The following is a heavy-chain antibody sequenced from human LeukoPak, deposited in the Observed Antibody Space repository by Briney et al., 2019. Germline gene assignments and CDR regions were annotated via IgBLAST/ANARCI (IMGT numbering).Heavy chain of an antibody. CDR2: INPSGGST. V-gene: IGHV1-46*01. D-gene: IGHD1-26*01. CDR1: GYTFTSYY. J-gene: IGHJ3*02. Sequence: ASVKVSCKASGYTFTSYYMHWVRQAPGQGLEWMGIINPSGGSTSYAQKFQGRVTMTRDMSTSTVYMELSSLRSEDTAVYYCARVREYSGSYLGTDAFDIWGQGTMFTVSS. CDR3: ARVREYSGSYLGTDAFDI.